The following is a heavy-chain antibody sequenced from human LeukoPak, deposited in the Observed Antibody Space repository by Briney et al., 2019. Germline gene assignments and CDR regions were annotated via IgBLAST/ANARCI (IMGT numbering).Heavy chain of an antibody. Sequence: GGSLTLSCVGSGFTFSSYSMNWVRQTPGKGLEWISSISSNSGSISYADSVQRRFTISRDNANNSLSLQMNSLRAEDTALYYCARDPSLSSGGWPMDSWGRGTLVTVSS. J-gene: IGHJ4*02. CDR3: ARDPSLSSGGWPMDS. V-gene: IGHV3-21*01. CDR2: ISSNSGSI. CDR1: GFTFSSYS. D-gene: IGHD6-19*01.